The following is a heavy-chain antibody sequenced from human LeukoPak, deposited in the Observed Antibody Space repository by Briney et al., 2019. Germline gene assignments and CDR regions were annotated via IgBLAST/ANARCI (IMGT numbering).Heavy chain of an antibody. Sequence: PSETLSLTCTVSGGSVSSGSYYWSWIWQPPGKGLEWIGYIYYSGSTNYNPSLKSRVTISVDTSKNQFSLKLSSVTAADTAVYYCASYDSSGIYAFDIWGQGTMVTVSS. J-gene: IGHJ3*02. CDR2: IYYSGST. D-gene: IGHD3-22*01. CDR1: GGSVSSGSYY. CDR3: ASYDSSGIYAFDI. V-gene: IGHV4-61*01.